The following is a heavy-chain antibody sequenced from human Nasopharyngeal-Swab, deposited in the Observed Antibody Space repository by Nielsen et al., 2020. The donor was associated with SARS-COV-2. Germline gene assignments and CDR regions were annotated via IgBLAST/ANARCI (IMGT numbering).Heavy chain of an antibody. CDR1: GGSISSSSYY. D-gene: IGHD6-19*01. V-gene: IGHV4-39*01. CDR3: ARHGAGADY. Sequence: ESLKISCTVSGGSISSSSYYWGWIRQPPGKGLEWIGSIYYSGSTYYNPSLKSRVTISVDTSKNQFSLKLSSVTAADTAVYYCARHGAGADYWGQGTLVTVSS. CDR2: IYYSGST. J-gene: IGHJ4*02.